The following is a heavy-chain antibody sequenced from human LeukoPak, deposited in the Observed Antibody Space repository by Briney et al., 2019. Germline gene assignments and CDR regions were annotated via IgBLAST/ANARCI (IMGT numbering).Heavy chain of an antibody. CDR1: GGSISSYY. Sequence: SETLTLTCTVSGGSISSYYWSWIRKPPGKGLEWIGYIYYSGSTNYNPSLKSRVTISVDTSKNQFSLKLTSVTAADTAVYYCARDRGGPNPWFDPWGPGNLGTVSS. CDR3: ARDRGGPNPWFDP. V-gene: IGHV4-59*01. D-gene: IGHD3-10*01. J-gene: IGHJ5*02. CDR2: IYYSGST.